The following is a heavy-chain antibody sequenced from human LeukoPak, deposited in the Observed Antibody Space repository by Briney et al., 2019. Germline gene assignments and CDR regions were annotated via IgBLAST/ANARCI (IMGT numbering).Heavy chain of an antibody. J-gene: IGHJ6*03. CDR1: GGSFSGYY. Sequence: SETLSLTCAVYGGSFSGYYWSWIRQPPGKGLEWIGEINHSGSTNYNPSLKSRGTISVDTSKNQFSLKLSSVTAADTAVYYCARGGGGYYYYYYMDVWGKGTTVTVSS. CDR3: ARGGGGYYYYYYMDV. CDR2: INHSGST. V-gene: IGHV4-34*01. D-gene: IGHD2-15*01.